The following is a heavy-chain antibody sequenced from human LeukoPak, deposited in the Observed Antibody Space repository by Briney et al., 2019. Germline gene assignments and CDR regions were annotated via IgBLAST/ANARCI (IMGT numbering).Heavy chain of an antibody. CDR2: ISDTGKTT. V-gene: IGHV3-23*01. Sequence: GGSLRLSCEASGFAFSNHAMTWVRQAPGEGLQWVSTISDTGKTTFYRDSVRGRFTISRDISNDTLYLQMDGLRADDAAVYYCARGGAYDYGVLDAWGQGTLVTVSS. D-gene: IGHD4/OR15-4a*01. CDR3: ARGGAYDYGVLDA. CDR1: GFAFSNHA. J-gene: IGHJ5*02.